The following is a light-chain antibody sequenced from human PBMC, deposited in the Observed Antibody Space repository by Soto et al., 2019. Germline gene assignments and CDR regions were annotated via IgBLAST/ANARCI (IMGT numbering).Light chain of an antibody. J-gene: IGKJ4*01. Sequence: EKSTLSRRASQTVRNNYLAWYQQKHGQAPRXXIYDASSRATGIPDRFSVVWSGTVVTITICRLGPGDGKVYGGQLPSSDPLTFGGGTKVDIK. V-gene: IGKV3-20*01. CDR1: QTVRNNY. CDR2: DAS. CDR3: QLPSSDPLT.